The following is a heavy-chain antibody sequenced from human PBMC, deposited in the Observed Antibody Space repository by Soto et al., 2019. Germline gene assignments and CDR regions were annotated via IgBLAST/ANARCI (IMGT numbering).Heavy chain of an antibody. CDR2: IRDKANNDAT. Sequence: QLVETGGGLVQPGGSLKLSCSGSGFSLSGSAIHWVRQASGQGLEWLGRIRDKANNDATAYAAPVKGRFTISRDDSQNVVFLQMNSLKTEDTAIYYSNRPPSDSYGDDYDYWGQGTQVTVSS. CDR3: NRPPSDSYGDDYDY. CDR1: GFSLSGSA. D-gene: IGHD1-26*01. V-gene: IGHV3-73*02. J-gene: IGHJ4*02.